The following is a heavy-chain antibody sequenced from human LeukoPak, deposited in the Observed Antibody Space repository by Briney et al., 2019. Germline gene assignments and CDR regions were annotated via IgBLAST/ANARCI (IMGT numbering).Heavy chain of an antibody. Sequence: SETLSLTCTVSGGSISSGDYYWSWIRQPPGKGLEWIGYIYYSGSTNYNPSLKSRFTISIDTSKNQYTLKLSSMTAADTAVYYCARKRDGYNYGFDYWGQGTLVTGSS. CDR1: GGSISSGDYY. D-gene: IGHD5-24*01. J-gene: IGHJ4*02. CDR2: IYYSGST. CDR3: ARKRDGYNYGFDY. V-gene: IGHV4-30-4*01.